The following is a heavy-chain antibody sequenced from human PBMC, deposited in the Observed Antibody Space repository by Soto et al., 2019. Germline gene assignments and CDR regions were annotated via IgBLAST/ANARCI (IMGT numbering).Heavy chain of an antibody. V-gene: IGHV1-69*06. CDR3: ARDYYDSSGYYYGQGDYYGMDV. CDR2: IIPIFGTA. D-gene: IGHD3-22*01. J-gene: IGHJ6*02. Sequence: SVKVSCKASGGTFSSYAISWVRQAPGQGLEWMGGIIPIFGTANYAQKFQGRVTITADKSTSTAYMELSILRSEDTAVYYCARDYYDSSGYYYGQGDYYGMDVWGQGTTVTVSS. CDR1: GGTFSSYA.